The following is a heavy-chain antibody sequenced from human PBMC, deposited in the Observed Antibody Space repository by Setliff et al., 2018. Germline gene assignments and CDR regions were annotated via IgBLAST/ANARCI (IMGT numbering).Heavy chain of an antibody. J-gene: IGHJ6*03. CDR1: GYTFTQKW. CDR3: ARHIAGYADGHYTATYYYYYMDV. CDR2: IYPGDSDI. D-gene: IGHD4-17*01. V-gene: IGHV5-51*01. Sequence: PGESLKISCKGSGYTFTQKWIGWVRQMPGKGLEWMGVIYPGDSDIRYSPSFQGQVTISADKSINTAYLQWSSLKASDTATYYCARHIAGYADGHYTATYYYYYMDVWGQGTTVTVSS.